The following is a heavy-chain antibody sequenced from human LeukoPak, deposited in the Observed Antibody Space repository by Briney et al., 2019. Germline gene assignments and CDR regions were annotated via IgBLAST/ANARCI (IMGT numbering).Heavy chain of an antibody. D-gene: IGHD3-16*01. CDR1: GYTFTSYA. J-gene: IGHJ5*02. V-gene: IGHV1-69*13. CDR3: ARVMITFGGVSQNWFDP. Sequence: ASVKVSCKASGYTFTSYAISWVRQAPGQGLEWMGGIIPIFGTANYAQKFQGRVTITADESTSTAYMELSSLRSEDTAVYYCARVMITFGGVSQNWFDPWGQGTLVTVSS. CDR2: IIPIFGTA.